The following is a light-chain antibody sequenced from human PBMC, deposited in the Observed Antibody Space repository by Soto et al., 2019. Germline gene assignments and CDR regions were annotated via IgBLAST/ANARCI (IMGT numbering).Light chain of an antibody. J-gene: IGLJ1*01. CDR3: YVWDSSSEHV. Sequence: SYELTQPLSVSVAPGQTARITCGGNNIGSKSVHWYQQKPGQAPVLVVDEGSDRSSGIPERFSGSNSGNTATLTISRVEDGDEDYYFCYVWDSSSEHVFGTGTKVTVL. CDR1: NIGSKS. CDR2: EGS. V-gene: IGLV3-21*02.